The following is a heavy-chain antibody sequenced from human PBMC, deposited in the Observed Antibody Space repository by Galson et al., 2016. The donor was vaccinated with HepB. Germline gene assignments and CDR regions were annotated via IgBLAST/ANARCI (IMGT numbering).Heavy chain of an antibody. V-gene: IGHV3-23*01. CDR3: AKDDCGSNSCYKIFDY. Sequence: SLRLSCAASGFTFSTYAMSWVRQAPGKGLEWVSSINDRGISTHYVDSVKGRFTISRDNSKNTLYLQMNSLRAEDTAIYYCAKDDCGSNSCYKIFDYWGQGTLVTVSS. CDR1: GFTFSTYA. CDR2: INDRGIST. J-gene: IGHJ4*02. D-gene: IGHD2-2*02.